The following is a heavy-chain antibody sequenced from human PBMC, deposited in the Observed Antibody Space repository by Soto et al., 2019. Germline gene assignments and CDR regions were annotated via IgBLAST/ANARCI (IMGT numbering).Heavy chain of an antibody. Sequence: PSETLSLTCTVSGGSISSYYWSWIRQPPGKGLEWIGYIYYSGSTYYNPSLKSRVTISVDTSKNQFSLKLSSVTAADTAVYYCARDPIKGASEKYYYDSSGYPTGYGMDVWGQGTTVTVSS. J-gene: IGHJ6*02. D-gene: IGHD3-22*01. V-gene: IGHV4-59*12. CDR2: IYYSGST. CDR1: GGSISSYY. CDR3: ARDPIKGASEKYYYDSSGYPTGYGMDV.